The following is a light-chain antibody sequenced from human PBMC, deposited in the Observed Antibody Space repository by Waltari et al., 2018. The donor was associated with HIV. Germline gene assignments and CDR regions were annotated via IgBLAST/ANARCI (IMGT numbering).Light chain of an antibody. CDR1: TFNIGAGHD. V-gene: IGLV1-40*01. CDR3: QSYDNRLRGV. Sequence: QSVLTQPPSVSGAPGQRVRISCPGPTFNIGAGHDVQWYQHLPGTAPKLLIFGNNNRPSGVPDRFSGSKSGSSASLAITGLQAEDEADYYCQSYDNRLRGVFGGGTKVTVL. CDR2: GNN. J-gene: IGLJ3*02.